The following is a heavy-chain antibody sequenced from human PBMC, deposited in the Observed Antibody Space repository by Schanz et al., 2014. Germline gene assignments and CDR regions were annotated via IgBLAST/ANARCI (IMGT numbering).Heavy chain of an antibody. V-gene: IGHV1-69*08. D-gene: IGHD3-9*01. J-gene: IGHJ3*01. CDR2: IIPILDKT. CDR3: ARETTIITGGAFDV. CDR1: GGTFSSST. Sequence: QVQLVQSGAEVKKPGSSVKVSCKASGGTFSSSTLTWVRQAPGQGLEWMGRIIPILDKTNYAQKFQGRVTMTADKSTSTVYMEVRGLRSDDTAVYYCARETTIITGGAFDVWGQGTMVTVSS.